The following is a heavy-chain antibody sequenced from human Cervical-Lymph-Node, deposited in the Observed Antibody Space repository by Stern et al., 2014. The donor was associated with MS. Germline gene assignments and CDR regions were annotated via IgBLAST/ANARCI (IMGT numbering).Heavy chain of an antibody. CDR1: GYTFTGYY. CDR3: ARIGGVGALDY. J-gene: IGHJ4*02. Sequence: VQLLESGAEVKKPGASVKVSCKASGYTFTGYYLHWVRQAPGQGPEWMGRISPNTGDTNYAQKFQGRVTMTRDTSISTAYMELSRLRSDDTAVYYCARIGGVGALDYWGQGTLVTVSS. D-gene: IGHD1-26*01. V-gene: IGHV1-2*06. CDR2: ISPNTGDT.